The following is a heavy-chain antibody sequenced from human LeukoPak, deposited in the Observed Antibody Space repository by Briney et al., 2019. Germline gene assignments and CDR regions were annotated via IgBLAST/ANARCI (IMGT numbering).Heavy chain of an antibody. J-gene: IGHJ6*04. CDR2: IRSKTYGGTP. Sequence: TLRLTCTASGSTISAYCMTWVRQAPGKGLEWVGFIRSKTYGGTPEYAPSVKGRFSISRDDSNNIAYLQMHSLKSEDTAMYYCTRALWGGFEEDVWGKGTTVTVFS. D-gene: IGHD2-21*01. V-gene: IGHV3-49*04. CDR3: TRALWGGFEEDV. CDR1: GSTISAYC.